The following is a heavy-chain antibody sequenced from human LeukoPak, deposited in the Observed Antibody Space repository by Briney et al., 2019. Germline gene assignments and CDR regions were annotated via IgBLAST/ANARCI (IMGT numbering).Heavy chain of an antibody. V-gene: IGHV5-51*01. J-gene: IGHJ4*02. CDR1: GYSYTTYW. CDR2: INPGDSDT. CDR3: ARLAYYDILTGYSYFVY. Sequence: GESLKISCKDSGYSYTTYWIGWVRQMPGKGLEWIGIINPGDSDTKYSPSLHGQVTMSADKSISTAYLQWSSLKASDTAMYYCARLAYYDILTGYSYFVYWGQGTLVTVSS. D-gene: IGHD3-9*01.